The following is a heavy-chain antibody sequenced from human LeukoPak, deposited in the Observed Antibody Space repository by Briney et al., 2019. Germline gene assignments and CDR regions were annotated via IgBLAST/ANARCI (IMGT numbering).Heavy chain of an antibody. CDR2: INHSGST. CDR3: ASPGYYGMDV. Sequence: PSETLSLTCAVYGGSFSGYYWSWIRQPPGKGLEWIGEINHSGSTNYNPSLKSRVTISVDTSKNQFSLKLSSVTAADTAVYYCASPGYYGMDVWGQGTTVAVSS. CDR1: GGSFSGYY. J-gene: IGHJ6*02. V-gene: IGHV4-34*01.